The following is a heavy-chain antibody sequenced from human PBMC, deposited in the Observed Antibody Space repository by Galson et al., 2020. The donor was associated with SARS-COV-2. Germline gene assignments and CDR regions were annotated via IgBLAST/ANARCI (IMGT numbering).Heavy chain of an antibody. CDR3: TRERWGFFRFDYYYMDV. D-gene: IGHD3-16*01. J-gene: IGHJ6*03. Sequence: GESLKISCTTSGFDFGNYAISWFRQAPGKGLEWVGFIRSKAYSRTTEYAASVRGRFTISRDDSNSVAYLQMNSLQTGDTAVYFCTRERWGFFRFDYYYMDVWGSGTTVTISS. CDR1: GFDFGNYA. CDR2: IRSKAYSRTT. V-gene: IGHV3-49*03.